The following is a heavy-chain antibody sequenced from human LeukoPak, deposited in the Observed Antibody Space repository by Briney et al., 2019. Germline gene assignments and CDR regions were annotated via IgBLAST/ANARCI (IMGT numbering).Heavy chain of an antibody. CDR2: INHSGST. CDR1: GGSFSGYY. V-gene: IGHV4-34*01. J-gene: IGHJ5*02. Sequence: SETLSLTCAVYGGSFSGYYWSWIRQPPGKGLEWIGEINHSGSTNYNPSLKSRVTISVDTSKNQFSLKLSSVTAADTAVYYCARAPGSRGCLGLWSAPGGQEPRVTVSS. D-gene: IGHD6-19*01. CDR3: ARAPGSRGCLGLWSAP.